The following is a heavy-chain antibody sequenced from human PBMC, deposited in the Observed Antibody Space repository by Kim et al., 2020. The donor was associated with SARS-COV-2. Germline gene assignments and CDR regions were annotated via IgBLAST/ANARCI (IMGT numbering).Heavy chain of an antibody. J-gene: IGHJ4*02. D-gene: IGHD6-13*01. CDR3: ARPGVIAAADSSFDY. Sequence: PSFQGQVTISADKSISTAYLQWSSLKASDAAMYYCARPGVIAAADSSFDYWGQGTLVTVSS. V-gene: IGHV5-51*01.